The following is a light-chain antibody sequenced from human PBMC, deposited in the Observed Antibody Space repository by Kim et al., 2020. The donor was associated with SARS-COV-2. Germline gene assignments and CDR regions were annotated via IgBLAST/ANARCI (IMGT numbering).Light chain of an antibody. CDR1: QSIRSSY. CDR2: DAS. Sequence: SLSPGERATPSCRASQSIRSSYLAWYQQKPGQAPRLLIYDASSRATGIPDRFSGSGSGTDFTLTIDRLEPEDFAVYYCQQYGSWTFGQGTKVDIK. V-gene: IGKV3-20*01. CDR3: QQYGSWT. J-gene: IGKJ1*01.